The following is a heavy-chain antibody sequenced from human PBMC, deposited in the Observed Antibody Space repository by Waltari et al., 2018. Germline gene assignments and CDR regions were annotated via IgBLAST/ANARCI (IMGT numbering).Heavy chain of an antibody. CDR3: VRETPITSRFES. CDR2: IGSTGSI. CDR1: GFIFKTFN. D-gene: IGHD5-12*01. Sequence: EVNLEASGGDLVQPGGSLRPSGASSGFIFKTFNMNWVRQSPLRGLEWVSSIGSTGSIHYADSVKGRFIIARDNGKSSLSLQMDSLRAEDTGVYYCVRETPITSRFESWGQGTPVTVSS. V-gene: IGHV3-48*01. J-gene: IGHJ4*02.